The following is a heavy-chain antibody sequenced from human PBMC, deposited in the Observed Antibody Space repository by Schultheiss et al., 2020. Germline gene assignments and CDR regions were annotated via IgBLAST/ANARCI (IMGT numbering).Heavy chain of an antibody. CDR1: GFTFSSYA. Sequence: GESLKISCAASGFTFSSYAMSWVRQAPGKGLEWVSAISGSGSTIYYADSVKGRFTISRDNAKNSLYLQMNSLRAEDTAVYYCARDPRGFDGMDVWGQGTTVTVSS. J-gene: IGHJ6*02. V-gene: IGHV3-23*01. CDR3: ARDPRGFDGMDV. CDR2: ISGSGSTI.